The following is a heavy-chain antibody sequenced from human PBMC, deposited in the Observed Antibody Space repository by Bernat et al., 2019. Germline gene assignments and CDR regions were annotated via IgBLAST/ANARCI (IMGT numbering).Heavy chain of an antibody. J-gene: IGHJ4*02. CDR3: AKKATNDYIWGSYTYYFDY. CDR2: ISGSGGST. V-gene: IGHV3-23*01. Sequence: EVQLLESGGGLVQPGGSLRLSCAASGFTFSSYAMSWVRQAPGKGLEWVSAISGSGGSTYYADSVKGRFTISRDNSKNTLYLQINSLRAEDTAVYYCAKKATNDYIWGSYTYYFDYWGQGTLVTVSS. CDR1: GFTFSSYA. D-gene: IGHD3-16*01.